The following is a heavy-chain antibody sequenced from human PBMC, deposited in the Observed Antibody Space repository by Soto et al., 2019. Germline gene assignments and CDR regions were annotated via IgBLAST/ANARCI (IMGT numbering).Heavy chain of an antibody. V-gene: IGHV3-15*01. J-gene: IGHJ4*02. CDR1: GFTFSNAW. CDR3: TTDDPINKN. Sequence: LRLSCAASGFTFSNAWMSWVRQAPGKGLEWVGRIKNKPDGGTTDYAAPVKGRFTISRDDSKNTLFLQMNSLNTEDTAVYYCTTDDPINKNWGRGTLVTVS. CDR2: IKNKPDGGTT.